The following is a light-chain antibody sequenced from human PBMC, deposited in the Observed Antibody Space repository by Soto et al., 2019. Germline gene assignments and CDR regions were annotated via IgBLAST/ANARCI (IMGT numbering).Light chain of an antibody. V-gene: IGLV1-40*01. CDR1: SSNIGAGHD. CDR3: QSYDSSLNSFV. J-gene: IGLJ3*02. Sequence: QSVLTQPPSVSGAPGQRVTISCAGSSSNIGAGHDVHWNHQIPGTAPRLLIFENNNRPSGVPDRFFVSKSGSSASLAITGLQTEDEADYYCQSYDSSLNSFVFGGGTKLTVL. CDR2: ENN.